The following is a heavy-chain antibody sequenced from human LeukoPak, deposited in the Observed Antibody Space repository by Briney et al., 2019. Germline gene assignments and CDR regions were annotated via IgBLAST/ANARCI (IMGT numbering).Heavy chain of an antibody. CDR3: ARDRNYCSSTSCYILYYFDY. CDR1: GYTFTGYY. D-gene: IGHD2-2*02. V-gene: IGHV1-2*02. J-gene: IGHJ4*02. CDR2: INPNSGGT. Sequence: GASVKVSCKASGYTFTGYYMHWVRQAPGQGLEWMGWINPNSGGTNYAQKFRGRVTMTRDTSISTAYMELSRLRSDDTAVYYCARDRNYCSSTSCYILYYFDYWGQGTLVTVSS.